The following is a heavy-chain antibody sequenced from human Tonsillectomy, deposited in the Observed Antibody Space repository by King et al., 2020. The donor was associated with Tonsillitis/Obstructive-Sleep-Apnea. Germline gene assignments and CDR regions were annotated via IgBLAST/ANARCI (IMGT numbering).Heavy chain of an antibody. V-gene: IGHV3-23*04. D-gene: IGHD2/OR15-2a*01. Sequence: VQLVESGGGLVQPGGSLRLSCAASGFTFSSYAMSWVRQAAGKGLEWVSGISGSGGSTNYADSVKGRFTISRDNSKNTLYLQMNSLRAEDTAVYYCAKAFSLGYYYYYIDVWGKGTTVTVSS. CDR1: GFTFSSYA. J-gene: IGHJ6*03. CDR2: ISGSGGST. CDR3: AKAFSLGYYYYYIDV.